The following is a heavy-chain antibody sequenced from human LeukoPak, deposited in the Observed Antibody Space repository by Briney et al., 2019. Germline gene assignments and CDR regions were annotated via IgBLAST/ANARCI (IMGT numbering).Heavy chain of an antibody. CDR2: ILPIFGTA. CDR3: ARDRGGLDP. D-gene: IGHD4-17*01. CDR1: GGTFGSYV. J-gene: IGHJ5*02. Sequence: SVKVSCKTSGGTFGSYVISWVRQAPGQGLDWMGGILPIFGTADYAQKFQGRVTISADESTNTAYMELRSLTSEDTAVYYCARDRGGLDPWGQGTLVTVSS. V-gene: IGHV1-69*13.